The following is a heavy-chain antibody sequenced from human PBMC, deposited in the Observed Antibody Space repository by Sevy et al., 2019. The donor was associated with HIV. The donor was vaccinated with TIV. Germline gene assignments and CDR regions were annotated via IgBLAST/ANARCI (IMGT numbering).Heavy chain of an antibody. CDR1: GFTFSSYE. D-gene: IGHD3-9*01. Sequence: GGSLRLSCAASGFTFSSYEMNWVRQAPGKGLEWVSYISSSGSTIYYAHSVKGRFTISRDNAKNSLYLQMNSLRAEDTAVYYCARGLVLRYFDWTSGPDAFDIWGQGTMVTVSS. CDR2: ISSSGSTI. J-gene: IGHJ3*02. V-gene: IGHV3-48*03. CDR3: ARGLVLRYFDWTSGPDAFDI.